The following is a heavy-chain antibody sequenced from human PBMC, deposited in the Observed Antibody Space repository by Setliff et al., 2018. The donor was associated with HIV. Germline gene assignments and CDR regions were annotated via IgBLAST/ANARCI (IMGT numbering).Heavy chain of an antibody. V-gene: IGHV3-30*04. Sequence: GGSLRLSCAASGFTFSSYAMHWVRQAPGQGLEWVAVISYDGSNKYYADSVKGRFTISRDNSKNTLYLQMNSLRAEDTAVYYCARKGGYYYVAYYYGMDVWGQGTTVTVSS. J-gene: IGHJ6*02. CDR1: GFTFSSYA. D-gene: IGHD3-22*01. CDR3: ARKGGYYYVAYYYGMDV. CDR2: ISYDGSNK.